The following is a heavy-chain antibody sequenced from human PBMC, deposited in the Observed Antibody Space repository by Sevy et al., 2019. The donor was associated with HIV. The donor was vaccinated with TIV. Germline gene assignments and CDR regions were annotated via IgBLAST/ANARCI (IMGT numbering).Heavy chain of an antibody. CDR3: ARRPDFGVVIPTGVLDV. CDR1: GFTFSSYV. D-gene: IGHD3-3*01. V-gene: IGHV3-23*01. Sequence: GGSLRLSCSASGFTFSSYVMSWVRQAPGKGLQWVSVISGSGDSTYYADSVKGRFTIFRDNSKNTMYLQMTSLTVGDTAIYFCARRPDFGVVIPTGVLDVWGQGTTVTVSS. CDR2: ISGSGDST. J-gene: IGHJ6*02.